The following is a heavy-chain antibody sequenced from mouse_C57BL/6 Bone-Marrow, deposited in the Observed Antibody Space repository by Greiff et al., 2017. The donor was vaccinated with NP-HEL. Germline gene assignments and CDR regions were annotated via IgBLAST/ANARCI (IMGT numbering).Heavy chain of an antibody. CDR3: ARANWDYAMDY. Sequence: EVKVVESGGGLVKPGGSLKLSCAASGFTFSSYAMSWVRQTPEQRLEWVATISDGGSYTYYPDNVKGRFTISRDNAKNNLYLQMSHLKSEDTAMYCCARANWDYAMDYWGQGTSVTVSS. J-gene: IGHJ4*01. CDR1: GFTFSSYA. D-gene: IGHD4-1*01. CDR2: ISDGGSYT. V-gene: IGHV5-4*03.